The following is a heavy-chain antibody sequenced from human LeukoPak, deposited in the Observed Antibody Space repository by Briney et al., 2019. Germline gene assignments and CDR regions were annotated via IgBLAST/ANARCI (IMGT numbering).Heavy chain of an antibody. D-gene: IGHD6-13*01. V-gene: IGHV4-59*01. CDR2: IYYSGST. CDR1: GGSISSYY. J-gene: IGHJ5*02. Sequence: SETLSLTCTVSGGSISSYYWSWIRQPPGKGLEWIGYIYYSGSTNYNPSLKSRVTISVDTSKNQFSLKLSSVTAADTAVYYCAREGDSNSVGWFDPWGQGTLVTVSS. CDR3: AREGDSNSVGWFDP.